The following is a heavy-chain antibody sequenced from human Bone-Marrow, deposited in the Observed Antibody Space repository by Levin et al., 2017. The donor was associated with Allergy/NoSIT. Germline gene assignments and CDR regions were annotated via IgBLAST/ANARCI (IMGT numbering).Heavy chain of an antibody. V-gene: IGHV3-15*01. D-gene: IGHD2-15*01. CDR3: TTQWALGRVVAATPRAFDS. CDR1: GFTFSNAW. CDR2: IKSKTDGGTT. Sequence: GESLKISCAASGFTFSNAWMSWVRQAPGKGLEWVGRIKSKTDGGTTDYAAPVKGRFTISRDDSKNTLYLQMNSLKTEDTAVYYCTTQWALGRVVAATPRAFDSWGQGTMVTVSS. J-gene: IGHJ3*02.